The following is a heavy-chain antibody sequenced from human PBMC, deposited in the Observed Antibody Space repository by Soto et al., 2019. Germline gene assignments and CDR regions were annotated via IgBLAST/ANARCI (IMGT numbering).Heavy chain of an antibody. J-gene: IGHJ6*03. V-gene: IGHV3-23*01. D-gene: IGHD6-6*01. CDR2: ISGSGGST. Sequence: GGSLRLSCAASGFTFSSYAMSWVRQAPGKGLEWVSAISGSGGSTYYADSVKGRFTISRDNSKNTLYLQMNSLRAEDTAVYYCRSSSFTTGYYYYYMDVWGKGTTVTVSS. CDR1: GFTFSSYA. CDR3: RSSSFTTGYYYYYMDV.